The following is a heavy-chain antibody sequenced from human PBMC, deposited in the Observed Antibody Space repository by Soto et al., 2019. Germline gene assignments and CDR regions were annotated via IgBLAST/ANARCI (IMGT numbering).Heavy chain of an antibody. J-gene: IGHJ6*02. CDR1: GFTSSSYS. CDR3: ARVNRVCAILEGYYGMDV. Sequence: PGGSLRLSCAASGFTSSSYSMNWVRQAPGKGLEWVSSISCSNSYIYYADSVKGRFTISRDNAKNSLYLQMNSLRAEDTAVYYCARVNRVCAILEGYYGMDVWGQGTTVTVSS. V-gene: IGHV3-21*01. CDR2: ISCSNSYI. D-gene: IGHD2-8*01.